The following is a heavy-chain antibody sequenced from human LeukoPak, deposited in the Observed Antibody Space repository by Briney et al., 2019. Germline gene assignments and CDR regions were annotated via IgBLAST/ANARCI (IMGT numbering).Heavy chain of an antibody. J-gene: IGHJ3*02. D-gene: IGHD3-10*01. CDR2: IIYSGST. Sequence: SETLSLTCTVSGGSISTSNYCWGWIRQPPGKGLEWIGNIIYSGSTYYSPSLRSRVTISLDTSRNQFSLKLNSVTAADTAVYYCAKSIGYGLVDIWGQGTMVTVSS. CDR1: GGSISTSNYC. CDR3: AKSIGYGLVDI. V-gene: IGHV4-39*07.